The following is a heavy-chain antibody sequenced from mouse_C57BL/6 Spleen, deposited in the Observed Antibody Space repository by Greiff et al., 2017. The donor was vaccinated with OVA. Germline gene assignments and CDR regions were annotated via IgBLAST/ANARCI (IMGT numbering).Heavy chain of an antibody. J-gene: IGHJ1*03. CDR3: ARGDYSNYYWYVDV. CDR2: ISSGSSTI. Sequence: EVMLVESGGGLVKPGGSLKLSCAASGFTFSDYGMHWVRQAPEKGLEWVAYISSGSSTIYYADTVKGRFTISRDNAKNTLFLQMTSLRSEDTAMYYCARGDYSNYYWYVDVWGTGTTVTVSS. D-gene: IGHD2-5*01. CDR1: GFTFSDYG. V-gene: IGHV5-17*01.